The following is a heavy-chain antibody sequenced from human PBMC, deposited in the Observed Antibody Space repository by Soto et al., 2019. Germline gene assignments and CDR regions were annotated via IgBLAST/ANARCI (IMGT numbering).Heavy chain of an antibody. CDR3: ARDGPPYCISTSCPLRGWFDP. V-gene: IGHV1-69*12. CDR2: IIPIFGTA. J-gene: IGHJ5*02. D-gene: IGHD2-2*01. Sequence: QVQLVQSGAEVKKPGSSVKVSCKASGGTFSSYAISWVRQAPGQGLEWMGGIIPIFGTANYAQKFQGRVTITADESTSTAYMELSSLRSEDTAVYYCARDGPPYCISTSCPLRGWFDPWGQGTLVTVSS. CDR1: GGTFSSYA.